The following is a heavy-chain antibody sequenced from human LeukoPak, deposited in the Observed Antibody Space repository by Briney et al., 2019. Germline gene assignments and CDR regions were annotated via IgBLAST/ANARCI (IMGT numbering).Heavy chain of an antibody. J-gene: IGHJ5*02. CDR3: ARKVVVAAHNWFDP. V-gene: IGHV4-59*01. D-gene: IGHD2-15*01. Sequence: PSETLSLTCTVSGGSISSYCWSWIRQPPGKGLEWIGYIYYSGSTNYNPSLKSRVTISVDTSKNQFSLKLSSVTAADTAVYYCARKVVVAAHNWFDPWGQGTLVTVSS. CDR2: IYYSGST. CDR1: GGSISSYC.